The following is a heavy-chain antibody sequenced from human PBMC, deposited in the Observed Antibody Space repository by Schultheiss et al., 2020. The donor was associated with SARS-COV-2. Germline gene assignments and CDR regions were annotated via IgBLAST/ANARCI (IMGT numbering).Heavy chain of an antibody. CDR2: VTHSGST. V-gene: IGHV4-59*04. J-gene: IGHJ3*02. Sequence: SETLSLTCTVSGGSIASYYWTWIRQSPGKGLEYIGEVTHSGSTYYNPSLKSRVTISVDTSKNQFSLKLSSVTAADTAVYYCAVDSSGYLDAFDIWGQGTMVTVSS. CDR3: AVDSSGYLDAFDI. D-gene: IGHD3-22*01. CDR1: GGSIASYY.